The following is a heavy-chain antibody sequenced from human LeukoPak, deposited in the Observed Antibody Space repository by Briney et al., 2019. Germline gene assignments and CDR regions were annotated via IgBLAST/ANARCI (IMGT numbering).Heavy chain of an antibody. CDR1: GVTFSSYC. CDR3: AKDRSVFGVWPDAHENYYYYYGMDV. J-gene: IGHJ6*02. V-gene: IGHV3-30*18. Sequence: GGSLRLSCAASGVTFSSYCMNWVRQAPGKGLEWVAVISYDGSNKYYADSVKGRFTISRDNSKNTLYLQMNSLRAEDTAVYCCAKDRSVFGVWPDAHENYYYYYGMDVGGQGPTVTVS. CDR2: ISYDGSNK. D-gene: IGHD3-3*01.